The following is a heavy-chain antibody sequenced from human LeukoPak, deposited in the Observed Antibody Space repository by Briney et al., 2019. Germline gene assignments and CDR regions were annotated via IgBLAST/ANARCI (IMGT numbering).Heavy chain of an antibody. CDR2: IYSGGST. CDR1: GLTVSSNY. V-gene: IGHV3-66*01. D-gene: IGHD1-26*01. J-gene: IGHJ3*02. Sequence: GGSLRLSCAASGLTVSSNYMSWVRQAPGKGLEWVSVIYSGGSTYYAASVKGRFTISRDNSKNKLYLQMNSVRAEDTAVYYCACPLGIDAFDIWGQGTMVTVSS. CDR3: ACPLGIDAFDI.